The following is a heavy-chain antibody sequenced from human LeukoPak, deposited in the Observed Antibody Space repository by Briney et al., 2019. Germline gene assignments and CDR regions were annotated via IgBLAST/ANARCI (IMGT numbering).Heavy chain of an antibody. J-gene: IGHJ6*03. V-gene: IGHV4-34*01. D-gene: IGHD4-17*01. CDR1: GLTFSANY. CDR3: ARGRRCYYYYYMDV. Sequence: SETLSLTCAVYGLTFSANYWSWLRQPPGKGLEWIGEINHSGSSNYNPSLKSRVTISVDTCKNQFCLKLSSVTGAETAVYYCARGRRCYYYYYMDVWGKGSTVTVSS. CDR2: INHSGSS.